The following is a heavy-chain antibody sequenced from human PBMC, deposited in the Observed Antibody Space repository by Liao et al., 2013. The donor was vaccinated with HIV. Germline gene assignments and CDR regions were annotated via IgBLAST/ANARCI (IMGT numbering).Heavy chain of an antibody. V-gene: IGHV4-59*01. CDR1: GGSISSYY. D-gene: IGHD3-22*01. Sequence: QVQLQESGPGLVKPSETLSLTCTVSGGSISSYYWSWIRQPPGKGLEWIGYIYYSGSTNYNPSLKSRVTISVDTSKNQFSLKLSSVTAADTAVYYCASYVYYDSSGWYDYWGQGTLVNRLL. J-gene: IGHJ4*02. CDR2: IYYSGST. CDR3: ASYVYYDSSGWYDY.